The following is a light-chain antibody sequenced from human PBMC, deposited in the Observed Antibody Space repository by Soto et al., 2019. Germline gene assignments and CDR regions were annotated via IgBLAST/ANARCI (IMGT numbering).Light chain of an antibody. CDR3: QQYGTTPTWT. CDR1: QRVSSSS. J-gene: IGKJ1*01. Sequence: EIVLTQSPGTLSLSPGERATLACRASQRVSSSSLAWYPQKPAQAPRLLIYGASIRATGIPARFSGSGSGIGVTRTISRLEPEDYAVYYCQQYGTTPTWTFGQGTKVEI. V-gene: IGKV3-20*01. CDR2: GAS.